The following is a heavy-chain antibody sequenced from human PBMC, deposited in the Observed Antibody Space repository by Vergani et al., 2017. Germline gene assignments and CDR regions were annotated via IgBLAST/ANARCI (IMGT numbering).Heavy chain of an antibody. J-gene: IGHJ6*03. CDR1: GGTFSSYA. CDR3: ARGRFVTTVTTGGYYYYYMDV. CDR2: IIPIFGTA. D-gene: IGHD4-17*01. V-gene: IGHV1-69*01. Sequence: QVQLVQSGAEVKKPGSSVKVSCKASGGTFSSYAISWVRQAPGQGLEWLGGIIPIFGTANYAQKFQGRVTITADESTSTAYMELSSLRSEDTAVYYCARGRFVTTVTTGGYYYYYMDVWGKGTTVTVSS.